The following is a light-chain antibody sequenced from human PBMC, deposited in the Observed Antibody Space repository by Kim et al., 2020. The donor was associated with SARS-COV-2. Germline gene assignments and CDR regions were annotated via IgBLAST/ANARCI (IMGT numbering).Light chain of an antibody. CDR2: GAS. J-gene: IGKJ3*01. Sequence: APGERATRSGRAGQGISSSLLAWYQQRPGQAPRLLIFGASSRATGIPDRFSGSGSGTDFTLTISRLEPEDFAVYYCQQYGSSLFTFGPGTKVDIK. CDR1: QGISSSL. CDR3: QQYGSSLFT. V-gene: IGKV3-20*01.